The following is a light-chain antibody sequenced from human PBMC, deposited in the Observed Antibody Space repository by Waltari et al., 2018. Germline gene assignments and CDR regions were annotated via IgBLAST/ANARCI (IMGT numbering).Light chain of an antibody. CDR1: QSVSIH. J-gene: IGKJ4*01. CDR2: DAS. Sequence: EIVMTQSPATLSVSPGERAIISCRASQSVSIHLVWYQQKPGQAPRLLIYDASNRATGIPARSSGSGSGTDFTLTISSLEPEDFAVYYCQQRTNWPLTFGGGTKVEIK. V-gene: IGKV3-11*01. CDR3: QQRTNWPLT.